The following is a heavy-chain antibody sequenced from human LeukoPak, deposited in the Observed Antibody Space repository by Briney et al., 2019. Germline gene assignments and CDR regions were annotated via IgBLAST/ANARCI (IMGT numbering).Heavy chain of an antibody. J-gene: IGHJ6*02. Sequence: GASVKVSCKASGYTFTSYGISWVRQAPGQGLEWMGWISAYNGNTNYAQKLQGRVTMTTDTSTSTAYMELRSLRSDDTAVYYCARDVGDYGGNSPDYYYGMDVWGQGTTVTVSS. CDR1: GYTFTSYG. V-gene: IGHV1-18*01. CDR3: ARDVGDYGGNSPDYYYGMDV. D-gene: IGHD4-17*01. CDR2: ISAYNGNT.